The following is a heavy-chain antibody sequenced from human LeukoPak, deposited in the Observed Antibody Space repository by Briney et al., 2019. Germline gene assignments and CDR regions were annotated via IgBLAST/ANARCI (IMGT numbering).Heavy chain of an antibody. CDR2: INWNGGST. J-gene: IGHJ3*02. Sequence: GGSLRLSCAASGFTFSSYEMNWVRQAPGKGLEWVSGINWNGGSTGYADSVKGRFTISRDNAKNSLYLQMNSLRAEDTALYYCAREGGGAVAGTNNDAFDIWGQGTMVTVSS. CDR1: GFTFSSYE. D-gene: IGHD6-19*01. V-gene: IGHV3-20*04. CDR3: AREGGGAVAGTNNDAFDI.